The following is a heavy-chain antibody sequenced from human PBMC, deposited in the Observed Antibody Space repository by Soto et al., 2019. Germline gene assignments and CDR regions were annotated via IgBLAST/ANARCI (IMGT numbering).Heavy chain of an antibody. Sequence: PGWCLTLSCTAAGFAFSGYDMHWVRQDAGKGLEWVSAIGTAGDTYYPGSVKGRFTISRENAKNSLYLQMNSLRAEDTAVYYCARNLYLYVFWSGPRSYGMDVWGQRTTVTVS. D-gene: IGHD3-3*01. J-gene: IGHJ6*02. V-gene: IGHV3-13*01. CDR2: IGTAGDT. CDR3: ARNLYLYVFWSGPRSYGMDV. CDR1: GFAFSGYD.